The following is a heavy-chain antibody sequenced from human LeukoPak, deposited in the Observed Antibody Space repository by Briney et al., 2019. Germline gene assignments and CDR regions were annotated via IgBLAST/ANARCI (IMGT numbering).Heavy chain of an antibody. CDR2: IYTSGST. Sequence: PSETLSLTCTVSGGSISSYYWSWIRQPAGKGLEWIGRIYTSGSTNYNPSLKSRVTMSVDTSKNQFSLKLSSVTAADTAVYYCARDQRASYDFWSVDYYMDVWGKGTTVTVSS. V-gene: IGHV4-4*07. D-gene: IGHD3-3*01. CDR1: GGSISSYY. CDR3: ARDQRASYDFWSVDYYMDV. J-gene: IGHJ6*03.